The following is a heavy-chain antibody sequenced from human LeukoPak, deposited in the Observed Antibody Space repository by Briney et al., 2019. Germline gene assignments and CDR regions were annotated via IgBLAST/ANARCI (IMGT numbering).Heavy chain of an antibody. CDR2: ISGSGGST. D-gene: IGHD6-19*01. J-gene: IGHJ4*02. CDR1: GFTFSSYA. CDR3: AKDRGIAVAMYYFDY. V-gene: IGHV3-23*01. Sequence: PGGSLRLSCAASGFTFSSYAMSWVRQAPGKGLEWVSAISGSGGSTYYADSVKGRFTISRDNSKNTLYLQMNSLRAEDTAVYYCAKDRGIAVAMYYFDYWGQGTLVTVSS.